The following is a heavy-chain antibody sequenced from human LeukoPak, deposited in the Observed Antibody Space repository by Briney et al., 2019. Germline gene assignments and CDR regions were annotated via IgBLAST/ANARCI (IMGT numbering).Heavy chain of an antibody. CDR1: GGTFSSYA. V-gene: IGHV1-69*01. CDR3: ARDPSRGRAAAGYYFDY. J-gene: IGHJ4*02. D-gene: IGHD6-13*01. CDR2: IIPIFGTA. Sequence: GSSVKVSCKASGGTFSSYAISWVRQAPGQGLEWMGGIIPIFGTANYAQKFQGRVTITADESTSTAYMELSSLRSEDTAVYYCARDPSRGRAAAGYYFDYWGQGTLVTVSS.